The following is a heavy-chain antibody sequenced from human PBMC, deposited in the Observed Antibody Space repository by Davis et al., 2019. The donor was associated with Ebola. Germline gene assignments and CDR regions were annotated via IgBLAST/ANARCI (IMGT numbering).Heavy chain of an antibody. CDR1: GGSISSSSYY. V-gene: IGHV4-39*01. CDR3: ARFSSSVRSGYYGYFDF. Sequence: MPSETLSLTCTVSGGSISSSSYYWGWIRQPPGKGLEWIGSIYYSGSTYYNPSLKSRVTISVDTSKNQFSLKLSSVTAADTAVYYCARFSSSVRSGYYGYFDFWGQGTLVTVSS. J-gene: IGHJ4*02. CDR2: IYYSGST. D-gene: IGHD3-3*01.